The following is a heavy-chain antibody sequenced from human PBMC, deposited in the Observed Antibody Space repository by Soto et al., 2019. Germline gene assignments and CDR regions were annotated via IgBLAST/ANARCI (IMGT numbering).Heavy chain of an antibody. J-gene: IGHJ4*02. CDR3: ARAKEGYGDYGLNY. CDR2: IYYSGST. CDR1: GGSVSSGSYY. V-gene: IGHV4-61*01. D-gene: IGHD4-17*01. Sequence: QVQLQESGPGLVQPSETLSLTCTVSGGSVSSGSYYWSWIRQPPGKGLEWIGYIYYSGSTNYNPSLKSRVTISVDTSKNQFSLKLSSVTAADTSVYYCARAKEGYGDYGLNYWGQGTLVTVSS.